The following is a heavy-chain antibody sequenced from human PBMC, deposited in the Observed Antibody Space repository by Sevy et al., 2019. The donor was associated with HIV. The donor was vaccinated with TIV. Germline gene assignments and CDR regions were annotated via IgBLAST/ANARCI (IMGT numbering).Heavy chain of an antibody. CDR2: VYYNGAT. CDR3: ARELGAVWTGRYHQYPYSMDV. D-gene: IGHD3-16*01. Sequence: HSETLSLTCTVSGGSLSRYYWSWIRQSPGKGLEWIGYVYYNGATNYNPSLKSRLSLALDTSKNQFSLSLGSVTAADTAVYYCARELGAVWTGRYHQYPYSMDVWGHGTTVTVSS. V-gene: IGHV4-59*01. CDR1: GGSLSRYY. J-gene: IGHJ6*02.